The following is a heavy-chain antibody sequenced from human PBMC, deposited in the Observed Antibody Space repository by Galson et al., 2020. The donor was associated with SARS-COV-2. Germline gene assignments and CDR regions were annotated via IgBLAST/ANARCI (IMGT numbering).Heavy chain of an antibody. CDR3: ARRLKVTTVPYYTL. Sequence: ASVKVSCKASGYTFTSYDISWVRQAPGQGLEWMGWISAYNGNTNYAQKLQGRVTMTTDTSTNTAYMELRSLRSDDTAVYYCARRLKVTTVPYYTLWGQGTLVTVSS. J-gene: IGHJ4*02. D-gene: IGHD4-17*01. V-gene: IGHV1-18*01. CDR2: ISAYNGNT. CDR1: GYTFTSYD.